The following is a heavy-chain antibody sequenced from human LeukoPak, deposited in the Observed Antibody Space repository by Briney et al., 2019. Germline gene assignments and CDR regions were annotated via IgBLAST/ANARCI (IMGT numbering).Heavy chain of an antibody. Sequence: GGSLRLSCAASGFTFSSFWMRRVRQAPGKGLEWVANIKKDGSQKYYVDPVEGRFTISRDNAKNSLYLQMDSLRVDDTAVYYCTRVFGGYDVSDYWGQGTLVTVSS. CDR3: TRVFGGYDVSDY. D-gene: IGHD3-3*01. V-gene: IGHV3-7*03. CDR2: IKKDGSQK. J-gene: IGHJ4*02. CDR1: GFTFSSFW.